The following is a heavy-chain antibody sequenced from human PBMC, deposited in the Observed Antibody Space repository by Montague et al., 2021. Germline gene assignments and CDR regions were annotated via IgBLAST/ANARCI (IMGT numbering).Heavy chain of an antibody. D-gene: IGHD3-16*02. Sequence: SETLSLTCTVSGGSISSSSYYWGWIRQPPGKGLEWIVRIYYSGSTYYNPSLKSRVPISVDTSKNQFSLKLSSVTAADTAVYYCARHVIGNYGMDVWGQGTTVTVSS. V-gene: IGHV4-39*01. CDR3: ARHVIGNYGMDV. J-gene: IGHJ6*02. CDR1: GGSISSSSYY. CDR2: IYYSGST.